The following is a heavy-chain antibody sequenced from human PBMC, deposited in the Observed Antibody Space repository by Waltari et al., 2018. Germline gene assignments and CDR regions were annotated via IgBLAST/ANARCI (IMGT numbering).Heavy chain of an antibody. D-gene: IGHD2-15*01. CDR1: GGSISSSSYY. Sequence: QLQLQESGPGLVKPSETLSLTCTVSGGSISSSSYYWGWIRQPPGKGLEWIGSIYYSGSTYYNPSLTSRVTISVDTAKNQFSLKLSSVTAADTAVYYCARVVAATLFDYWGQGTLVTVSS. CDR3: ARVVAATLFDY. J-gene: IGHJ4*02. V-gene: IGHV4-39*07. CDR2: IYYSGST.